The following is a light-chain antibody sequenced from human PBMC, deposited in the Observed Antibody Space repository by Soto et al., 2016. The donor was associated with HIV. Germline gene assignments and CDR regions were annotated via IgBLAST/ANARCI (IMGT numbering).Light chain of an antibody. V-gene: IGKV1-5*03. CDR3: QQYNSYSPYT. J-gene: IGKJ2*01. Sequence: DIQMTQSPSSLSASIGDRVSITCRASQGINSWLAWYQQKAGKAPKLLIYKASSLESGVPSRFSGSGSGTEFTLTISSLRPDDFATYYCQQYNSYSPYTFGQGTKLEIK. CDR2: KAS. CDR1: QGINSW.